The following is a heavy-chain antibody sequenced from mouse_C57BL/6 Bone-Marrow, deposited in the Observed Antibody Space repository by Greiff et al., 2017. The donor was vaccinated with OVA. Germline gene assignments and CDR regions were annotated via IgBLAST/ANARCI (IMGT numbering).Heavy chain of an antibody. J-gene: IGHJ2*01. CDR2: IDPSDSYT. CDR1: GYTFTSYW. V-gene: IGHV1-69*01. D-gene: IGHD1-1*01. CDR3: AREDYGSSYVFDY. Sequence: VQLQQPGAELVMPGASVKLSCKASGYTFTSYWMHWVKQRPGQGLEWIGEIDPSDSYTNYNQKFKGKSTLTVDKSSSTAYMQLSSLTSEDSAVYYCAREDYGSSYVFDYWGQGTTLTVSS.